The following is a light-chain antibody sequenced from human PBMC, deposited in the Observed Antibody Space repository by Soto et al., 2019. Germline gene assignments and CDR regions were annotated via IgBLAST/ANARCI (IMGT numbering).Light chain of an antibody. CDR2: GTS. CDR3: HHYNDWPIT. V-gene: IGKV3-15*01. Sequence: EIVMTQSPATLSVSPGERATLSCRASHSLNGNLAWYQQKPGQSPRLLSYGTSTRATGIPGRFSGNRSGTEFTLTISSLQSEDVALYSWHHYNDWPITFGGGTKVEIK. CDR1: HSLNGN. J-gene: IGKJ4*02.